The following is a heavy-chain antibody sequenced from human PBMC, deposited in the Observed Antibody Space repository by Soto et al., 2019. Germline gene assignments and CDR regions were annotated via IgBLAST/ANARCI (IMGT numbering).Heavy chain of an antibody. J-gene: IGHJ5*02. Sequence: ESGGGLVQPGRSLRLSCAATGFTFEDHAMHWIRQVPGKGLEWVAGINWNSGITGYADSVKGRFTISRDNANNSLHLEMNSLKSEDTALYYCAKGRGALTVVSNWFDPWGQGTLVTVSS. CDR3: AKGRGALTVVSNWFDP. V-gene: IGHV3-9*01. CDR2: INWNSGIT. CDR1: GFTFEDHA. D-gene: IGHD3-22*01.